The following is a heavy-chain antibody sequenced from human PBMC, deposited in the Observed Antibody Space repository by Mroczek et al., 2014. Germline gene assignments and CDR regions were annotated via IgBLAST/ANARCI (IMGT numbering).Heavy chain of an antibody. CDR3: ASRSGGGYNSGPPYWYFDL. V-gene: IGHV4-31*02. CDR2: IYHSGST. CDR1: GGSIRVSITT. D-gene: IGHD6-19*01. Sequence: LSLTCTVSGGSIRVSITTGIGSVSTRKGLEWIGYIYHSGSTYYNPSLKSRVTISVDTSKNQFSLNLSSVTAADTAFYYCASRSGGGYNSGPPYWYFDLWGPGTLVTVSS. J-gene: IGHJ2*01.